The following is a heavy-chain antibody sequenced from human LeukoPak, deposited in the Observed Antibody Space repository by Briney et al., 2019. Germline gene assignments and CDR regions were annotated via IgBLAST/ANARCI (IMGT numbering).Heavy chain of an antibody. CDR3: ARDGYGGNPDY. CDR1: GGSISSGSYY. Sequence: PSETLSLTCTVSGGSISSGSYYWSWIRQPAGKGLEWIGRIYTSGSTNYNPSLKSRVTISVDTSKNQFSLKLSSVTAADTAVYYCARDGYGGNPDYWGQGNLVTVSS. D-gene: IGHD4/OR15-4a*01. J-gene: IGHJ4*02. V-gene: IGHV4-61*02. CDR2: IYTSGST.